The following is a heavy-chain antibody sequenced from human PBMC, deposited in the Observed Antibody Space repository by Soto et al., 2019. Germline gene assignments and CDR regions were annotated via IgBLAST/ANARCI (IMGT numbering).Heavy chain of an antibody. J-gene: IGHJ4*02. Sequence: SETLSLTCTVSGGSINSGGYYWHWIRQQPGKGLEWIGYIYYSGSTSYNPSLKSRVTISVDTSKIHFSLNLTSVTAADTAVYFCARAQTIFGILTVLDSWGQGTLVTVSS. V-gene: IGHV4-31*02. CDR3: ARAQTIFGILTVLDS. D-gene: IGHD3-3*01. CDR2: IYYSGST. CDR1: GGSINSGGYY.